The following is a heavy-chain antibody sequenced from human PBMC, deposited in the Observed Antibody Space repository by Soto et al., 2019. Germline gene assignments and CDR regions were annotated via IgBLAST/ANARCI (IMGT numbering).Heavy chain of an antibody. J-gene: IGHJ4*02. CDR1: GFTVSSNY. V-gene: IGHV3-66*01. Sequence: EVQLVESGGGLVQPGGSLRLSCAASGFTVSSNYMSWVRQAPGKGVEWGSVIYSGGSTYYADSVKGRFTISRDNSKNTLDLQLNSLRAEDTAVYYCARETPGGYATDWGQGTLVTVSS. D-gene: IGHD5-12*01. CDR2: IYSGGST. CDR3: ARETPGGYATD.